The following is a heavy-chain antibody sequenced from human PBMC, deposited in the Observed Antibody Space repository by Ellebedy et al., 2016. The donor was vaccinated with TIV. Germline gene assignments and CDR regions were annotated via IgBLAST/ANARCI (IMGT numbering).Heavy chain of an antibody. CDR1: GFTFSNAW. J-gene: IGHJ4*02. CDR3: TTVYRYNYDSV. Sequence: GGSLRLSCAASGFTFSNAWMSWARQAPGKGLEWVGRIKSKTDGGAADYAAPVKGRFTISRDDSKNTLYLQMNSLKTEDTAVYFCTTVYRYNYDSVWGQGTLVTVSS. V-gene: IGHV3-15*01. CDR2: IKSKTDGGAA. D-gene: IGHD5-18*01.